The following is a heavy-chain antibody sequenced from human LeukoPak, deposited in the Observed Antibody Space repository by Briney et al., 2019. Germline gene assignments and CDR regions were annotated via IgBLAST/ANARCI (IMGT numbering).Heavy chain of an antibody. D-gene: IGHD3-9*01. Sequence: ASETLSLTCSVSGASISGNYWSWIRQPPGKGLEFIGYMFHSGSTNYNPSLKSRVITSLDASKNQFSLKLFSVTAADTDVYYCARLGQTVTGFYSLDIWGQGTMVTVSS. V-gene: IGHV4-59*12. CDR2: MFHSGST. CDR1: GASISGNY. J-gene: IGHJ3*02. CDR3: ARLGQTVTGFYSLDI.